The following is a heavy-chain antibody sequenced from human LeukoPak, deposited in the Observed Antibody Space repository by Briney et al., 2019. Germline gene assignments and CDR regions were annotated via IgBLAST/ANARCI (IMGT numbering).Heavy chain of an antibody. V-gene: IGHV4-30-4*08. Sequence: PSETLSLTCTVSGGSISSYYWSWIRQPPGKGLEWIGYIYYSGSTYYNPSLKSRVTISVDTSKNQFSLKLSSVTAADTAVYYCARDHGSGPRWGFDPWGQGTLVTVSS. D-gene: IGHD3-10*01. J-gene: IGHJ5*02. CDR1: GGSISSYY. CDR2: IYYSGST. CDR3: ARDHGSGPRWGFDP.